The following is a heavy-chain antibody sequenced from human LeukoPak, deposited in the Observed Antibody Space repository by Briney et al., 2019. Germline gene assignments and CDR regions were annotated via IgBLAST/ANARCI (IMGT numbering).Heavy chain of an antibody. D-gene: IGHD3-22*01. J-gene: IGHJ4*02. CDR3: AKDLTVDYYDSSGYGGGGFDY. CDR2: ISWNSGSI. Sequence: QPGGSLRLSCAASGFTFDDYAMHWVRQAPGKGLEWVSGISWNSGSIGYADSVKGRFTISRDNAKNSLYLQMNSLRAEDTALYYCAKDLTVDYYDSSGYGGGGFDYWGQGTLVTVSS. CDR1: GFTFDDYA. V-gene: IGHV3-9*01.